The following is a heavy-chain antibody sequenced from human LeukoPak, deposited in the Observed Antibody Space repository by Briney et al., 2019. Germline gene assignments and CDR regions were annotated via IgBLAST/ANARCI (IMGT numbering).Heavy chain of an antibody. V-gene: IGHV3-48*02. J-gene: IGHJ4*02. CDR2: ISSSTSTI. CDR1: GFTFSTYG. Sequence: PGGSLRLSCAASGFTFSTYGMNWVRQAPGKGLEWVSYISSSTSTIYYADSVKGRFTISRDNAKNSLYLQMNSLRDEDTAVYYCARDLSPVVRASPMGYWGQGTLVTVSS. D-gene: IGHD3-10*01. CDR3: ARDLSPVVRASPMGY.